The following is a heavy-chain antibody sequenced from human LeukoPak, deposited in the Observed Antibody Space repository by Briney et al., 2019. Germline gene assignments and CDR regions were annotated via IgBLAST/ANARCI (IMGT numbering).Heavy chain of an antibody. D-gene: IGHD4-11*01. Sequence: GGSLRLSCAASGFTFNNFVMNWVRQAPGKGLEWVSAITDSSTSTYYADSVKGRFTISRDNSKNTLYLQMNSLRAEDTAVYYCAGQFMDVWGQGTTVTVSS. CDR1: GFTFNNFV. V-gene: IGHV3-23*01. CDR3: AGQFMDV. J-gene: IGHJ6*02. CDR2: ITDSSTST.